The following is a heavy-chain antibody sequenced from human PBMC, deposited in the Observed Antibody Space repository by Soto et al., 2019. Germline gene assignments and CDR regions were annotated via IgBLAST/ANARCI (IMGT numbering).Heavy chain of an antibody. J-gene: IGHJ3*02. Sequence: QVQLQQWGAGLLKPSETLSLTCAVYGGSFSGYYWSWIRQPPGKGLEWIGEINHSGSTNYNPSLKSRVTISVDTSKNQFSLKLSSVTAADTAVYYCARRAGVRTPRHAFDIWGQGTMVTVSS. V-gene: IGHV4-34*01. CDR3: ARRAGVRTPRHAFDI. CDR1: GGSFSGYY. CDR2: INHSGST. D-gene: IGHD3-10*01.